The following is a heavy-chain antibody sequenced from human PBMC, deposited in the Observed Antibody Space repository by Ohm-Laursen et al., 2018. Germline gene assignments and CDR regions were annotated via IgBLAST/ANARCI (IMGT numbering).Heavy chain of an antibody. CDR1: GGTFSSYA. CDR3: ARAMEMATIPIEYAFDI. D-gene: IGHD5-24*01. CDR2: IIPILGIA. J-gene: IGHJ3*02. Sequence: SVKVSCKASGGTFSSYAISWVRQAPGQGLEWMGRIIPILGIANYAQKFQGRVTITADRSTSTAYMELSSLRSEDTAVYYCARAMEMATIPIEYAFDIWGQGTMVTVSS. V-gene: IGHV1-69*04.